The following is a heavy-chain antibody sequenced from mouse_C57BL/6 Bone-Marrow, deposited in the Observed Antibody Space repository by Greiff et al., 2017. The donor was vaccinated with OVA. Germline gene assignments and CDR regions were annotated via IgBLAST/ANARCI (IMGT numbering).Heavy chain of an antibody. CDR3: ARWDGFLDY. CDR2: INPYNGGT. V-gene: IGHV1-19*01. J-gene: IGHJ2*01. Sequence: EVQLQQSGPVLVKPGASVKMSCKASGYTFTDYYMNWVKPSHGKSLEWIGVINPYNGGTSYNQKFKGKATLTVDKSSSTAYMELNSLTSEDSAVYYCARWDGFLDYWGQGTTLTVSS. CDR1: GYTFTDYY. D-gene: IGHD2-3*01.